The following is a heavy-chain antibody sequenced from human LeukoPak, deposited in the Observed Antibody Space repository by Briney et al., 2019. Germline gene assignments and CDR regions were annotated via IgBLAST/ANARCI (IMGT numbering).Heavy chain of an antibody. CDR3: AKDDRGGSGWRVYFDY. CDR2: ISGSGGST. J-gene: IGHJ4*02. V-gene: IGHV3-23*01. CDR1: GFTFSTYA. Sequence: GGSLRLSCAASGFTFSTYAMSWVRQAPGKGLEWVSAISGSGGSTYYADSVKGRFTISRDNSKNTLYLQMNSLRAEDTAVYYCAKDDRGGSGWRVYFDYWGQGTLVTVSS. D-gene: IGHD6-19*01.